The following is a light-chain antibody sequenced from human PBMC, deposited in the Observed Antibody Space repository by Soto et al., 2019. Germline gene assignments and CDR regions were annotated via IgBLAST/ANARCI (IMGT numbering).Light chain of an antibody. CDR1: QSVSSSY. Sequence: EIVLTQSPGTLSLSPGERATLSCRASQSVSSSYLAWYQQKPGQAPRLLIYGASTRAPGIPDRFSGSGSGTDFTLTISRLEPEDFAVYYCQQYDSSLYTFGLGTELEI. CDR3: QQYDSSLYT. CDR2: GAS. J-gene: IGKJ2*01. V-gene: IGKV3-20*01.